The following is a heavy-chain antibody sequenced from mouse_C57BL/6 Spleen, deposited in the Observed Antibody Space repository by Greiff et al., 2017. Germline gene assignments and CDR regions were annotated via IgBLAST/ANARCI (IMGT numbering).Heavy chain of an antibody. CDR2: IDPENGDT. CDR3: TRAATIVSDFDY. V-gene: IGHV14-4*01. J-gene: IGHJ2*01. Sequence: VQLQQSGAELVRPGASVKLSCTASGFNIKDDYMHWVKQRPEQGLEWIGWIDPENGDTEYASKFQGKATITADTSSNTAYLQLSSLTSEDTAVYYCTRAATIVSDFDYWGQGTTLTVSS. CDR1: GFNIKDDY. D-gene: IGHD2-5*01.